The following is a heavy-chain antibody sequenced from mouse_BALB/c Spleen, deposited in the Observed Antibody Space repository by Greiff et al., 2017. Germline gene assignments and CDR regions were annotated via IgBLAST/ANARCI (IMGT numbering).Heavy chain of an antibody. CDR1: GFTFSSYA. D-gene: IGHD2-4*01. CDR2: ISSGGSYT. Sequence: EVKVVESGGGLVKPGGSLKLSCAASGFTFSSYAMSWVRQSPEKRLEWVAEISSGGSYTYYPDTVTGRFTISRDNAKNTLYLEMSSLRSEDTAMYYCATMITAGEFDYWGQGTTLTVSS. J-gene: IGHJ2*01. CDR3: ATMITAGEFDY. V-gene: IGHV5-9-4*01.